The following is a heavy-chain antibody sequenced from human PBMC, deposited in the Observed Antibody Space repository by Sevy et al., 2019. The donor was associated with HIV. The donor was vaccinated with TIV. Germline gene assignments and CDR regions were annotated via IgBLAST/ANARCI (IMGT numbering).Heavy chain of an antibody. D-gene: IGHD1-26*01. CDR1: GFAFRRYS. CDR3: AREHCGSDCWHFAMDV. Sequence: GGSLRLSCVVSGFAFRRYSAHWVRQAPGKGLEWVALIFADGKKIFYGDSVKGRFTISRDNSKNSLYLQMDRLRVEDSGVYYCAREHCGSDCWHFAMDVWGQGTTVTVSS. V-gene: IGHV3-30*03. J-gene: IGHJ6*02. CDR2: IFADGKKI.